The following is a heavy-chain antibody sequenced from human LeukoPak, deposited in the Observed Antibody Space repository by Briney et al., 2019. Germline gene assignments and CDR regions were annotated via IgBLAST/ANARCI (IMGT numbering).Heavy chain of an antibody. V-gene: IGHV1-2*02. J-gene: IGHJ6*03. CDR1: GYTFTGYY. D-gene: IGHD5-12*01. Sequence: ASVKVSCKASGYTFTGYYMHWVRQAPGQGLEWMGWINPNSGGTNYAQKFQGRVTITADEFTSTAYMELSSLRSEDSAVYYCARVGSGYDLNYYNYMDVWGKGTTVTVSS. CDR2: INPNSGGT. CDR3: ARVGSGYDLNYYNYMDV.